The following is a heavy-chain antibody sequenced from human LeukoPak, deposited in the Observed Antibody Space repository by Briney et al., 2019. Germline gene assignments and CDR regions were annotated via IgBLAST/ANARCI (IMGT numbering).Heavy chain of an antibody. CDR2: IYYSGST. J-gene: IGHJ3*02. Sequence: SETLSLTCTVSGGSISSYYWSWIRQPPGKGLEWIGYIYYSGSTNYNPSLKSRVTISVDTSKNQFSLKLSSVTAADTAVYYCAGGGWIVVVPAAMPGDAFDIWGQGTMVTVSS. CDR1: GGSISSYY. D-gene: IGHD2-2*01. CDR3: AGGGWIVVVPAAMPGDAFDI. V-gene: IGHV4-59*01.